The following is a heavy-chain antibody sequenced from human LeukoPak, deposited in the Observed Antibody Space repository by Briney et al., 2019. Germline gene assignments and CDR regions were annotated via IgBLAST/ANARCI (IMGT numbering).Heavy chain of an antibody. J-gene: IGHJ5*02. Sequence: SETLSLTCAVYGGSFSGYYWSWIRQPPGKGLEWIGEINHSGSTNYNPSLKSRVTISVDTSKNQFSLKLSSVTAADTAVYYCARGIYNWNWFDPWGQGTLVTVSS. CDR3: ARGIYNWNWFDP. D-gene: IGHD1-20*01. CDR2: INHSGST. V-gene: IGHV4-34*01. CDR1: GGSFSGYY.